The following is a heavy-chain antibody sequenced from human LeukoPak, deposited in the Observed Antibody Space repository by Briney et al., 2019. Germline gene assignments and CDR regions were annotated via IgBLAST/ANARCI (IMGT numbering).Heavy chain of an antibody. CDR3: ARAGDYYYYYMDV. V-gene: IGHV1-2*06. CDR2: INPNSGGT. D-gene: IGHD4-17*01. J-gene: IGHJ6*03. CDR1: GYTFTGYY. Sequence: ASVKVSCKASGYTFTGYYMHWLRQAPGQGLEWMGRINPNSGGTNYAQKFQGRVTMTRDTSISTAYMGLSRLRSDDTAVYYCARAGDYYYYYMDVWGKGTTVTVSS.